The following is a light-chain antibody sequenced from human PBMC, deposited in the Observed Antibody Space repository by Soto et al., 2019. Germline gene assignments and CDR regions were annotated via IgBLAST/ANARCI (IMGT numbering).Light chain of an antibody. CDR1: SSDVGAYIY. CDR2: EVS. J-gene: IGLJ2*01. Sequence: QSALTQPASVSGSPGPSITLSCTGTSSDVGAYIYVSWYQQHPGKAPKLMIYEVSNRPSGVSNRFSASKSGNTASLIISGLQAEDEADYYCSSYTTSSTVVFGGGTKLAVL. CDR3: SSYTTSSTVV. V-gene: IGLV2-14*01.